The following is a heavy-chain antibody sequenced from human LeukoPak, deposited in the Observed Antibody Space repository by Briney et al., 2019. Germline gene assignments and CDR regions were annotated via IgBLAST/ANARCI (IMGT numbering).Heavy chain of an antibody. CDR2: INPKSGGT. V-gene: IGHV1-2*02. J-gene: IGHJ4*02. D-gene: IGHD3-22*01. CDR1: GYTFIGYY. CDR3: ARASVSESIVVIRGFDY. Sequence: ASVKVSCKASGYTFIGYYMHWVRQAPGQGLEWMGWINPKSGGTNYAQNFQGRVTMTRDTSITTAYMEVSSPRSDDTAVYYCARASVSESIVVIRGFDYWGQGTLVTVSS.